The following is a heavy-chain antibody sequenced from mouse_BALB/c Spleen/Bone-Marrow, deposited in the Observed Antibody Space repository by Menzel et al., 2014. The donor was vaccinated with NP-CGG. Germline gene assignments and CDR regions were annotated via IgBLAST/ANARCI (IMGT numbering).Heavy chain of an antibody. D-gene: IGHD6-1*01. CDR2: IDPANGNT. CDR1: GSNIKDTY. J-gene: IGHJ2*01. Sequence: DVKLVESGAELVKPGASVKLSCTASGSNIKDTYMHWVKQRPEQGLEWIGRIDPANGNTKYDPEFQGKATITADTSSNTAYLQLRSLTSEDTAVYYCAREEPEDCYWGQGTTLTVSS. V-gene: IGHV14-3*02. CDR3: AREEPEDCY.